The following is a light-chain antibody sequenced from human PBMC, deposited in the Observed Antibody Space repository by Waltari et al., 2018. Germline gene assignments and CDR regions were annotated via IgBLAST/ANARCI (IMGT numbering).Light chain of an antibody. CDR2: SNN. J-gene: IGLJ1*01. Sequence: QSVLTQPPSASGTPGQRVTIPCSGRSSNTGTYTLNWYQHLPGTAPKLLMFSNNQRPSGVPERFSGSKSGTSASLAISGLQSEDEADYYCVAWDDSLNAYVFGTGTKVTVL. CDR3: VAWDDSLNAYV. CDR1: SSNTGTYT. V-gene: IGLV1-44*01.